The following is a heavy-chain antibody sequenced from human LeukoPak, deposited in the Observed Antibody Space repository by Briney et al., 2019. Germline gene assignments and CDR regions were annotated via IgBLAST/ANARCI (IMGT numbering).Heavy chain of an antibody. D-gene: IGHD1-26*01. CDR3: ARHGRFYSGSDPLDY. V-gene: IGHV4-59*08. J-gene: IGHJ4*02. CDR1: GGSIGSYY. CDR2: IYYSGST. Sequence: SETLSLTCTVSGGSIGSYYWSWIRQPPGKGLEWIGYIYYSGSTNYNPSLKSRVTISVDTSKNQFSLKLSSVTAADTAVYYCARHGRFYSGSDPLDYWGQGTLVTVSS.